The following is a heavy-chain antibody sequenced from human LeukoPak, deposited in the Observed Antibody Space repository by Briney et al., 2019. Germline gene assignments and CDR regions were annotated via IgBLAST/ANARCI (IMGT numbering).Heavy chain of an antibody. CDR3: AKDSHPAVGVTFDY. J-gene: IGHJ4*02. CDR2: ISGSGGST. CDR1: GFTFSSYA. Sequence: PGGSLRLSCAASGFTFSSYAMSWVRQAPGKGLEWVSAISGSGGSTYYADSVKARFTISRDNSKNTLYLQMNSLRAEDTAVYYCAKDSHPAVGVTFDYWGQGTLVTVSS. V-gene: IGHV3-23*01. D-gene: IGHD6-19*01.